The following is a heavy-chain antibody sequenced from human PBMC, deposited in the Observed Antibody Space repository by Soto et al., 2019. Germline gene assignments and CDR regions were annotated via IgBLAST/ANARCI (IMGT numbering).Heavy chain of an antibody. CDR2: ISGSGGST. Sequence: VQLLESGGGLVQPGGSLRLSCAASGFTFSSYAMSWVRQAPGKGLEWVSAISGSGGSTYYADSVKGRFTISRDNSKNSLYLQMNSLRAEDTAVYYCAKDLAIFGVVQRGRDYWGQGTLVTVSS. D-gene: IGHD3-3*01. CDR3: AKDLAIFGVVQRGRDY. V-gene: IGHV3-23*01. CDR1: GFTFSSYA. J-gene: IGHJ4*02.